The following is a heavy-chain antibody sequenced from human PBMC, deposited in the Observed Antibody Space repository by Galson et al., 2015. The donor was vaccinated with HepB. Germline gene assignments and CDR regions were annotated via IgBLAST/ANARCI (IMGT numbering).Heavy chain of an antibody. D-gene: IGHD3-16*01. J-gene: IGHJ3*02. CDR1: GFTFSSYS. CDR3: ARAGLGDAFDI. CDR2: ISSSSSYI. Sequence: SLRLSCAASGFTFSSYSMNWVRQAPGKGLEWVSSISSSSSYIYYADSVKGRFTISRDNAKNSLYLQMNSLRAEDTAVYYCARAGLGDAFDIWGQGTMVTVSS. V-gene: IGHV3-21*01.